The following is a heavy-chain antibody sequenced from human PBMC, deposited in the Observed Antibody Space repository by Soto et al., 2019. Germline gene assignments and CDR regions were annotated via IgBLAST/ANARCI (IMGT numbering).Heavy chain of an antibody. J-gene: IGHJ4*02. Sequence: GESLKISCQGSGYSFGAYWIGWVRQMPGKGLEWMGIIFPGDSDTRYRPSFQGQVTISVDTSINTAYLQWSSLKASDTAIYFCASAGIIGTPTDYWGQGTQVTVSS. CDR1: GYSFGAYW. D-gene: IGHD1-7*01. CDR2: IFPGDSDT. CDR3: ASAGIIGTPTDY. V-gene: IGHV5-51*01.